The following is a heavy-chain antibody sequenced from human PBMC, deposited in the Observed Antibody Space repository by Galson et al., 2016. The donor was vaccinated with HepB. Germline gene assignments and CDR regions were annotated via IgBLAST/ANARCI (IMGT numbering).Heavy chain of an antibody. Sequence: SVKVSCKASGSTFATYWIHWVRQAPGQGLEWVGMVNPSIDYTRAARKFQGRVTMATDTSTSTVYMELSSLRSEDTAVFYCVRAQDQDFDYWGQGTLVTVSS. V-gene: IGHV1-46*01. J-gene: IGHJ4*02. D-gene: IGHD2-2*01. CDR2: VNPSIDYT. CDR3: VRAQDQDFDY. CDR1: GSTFATYW.